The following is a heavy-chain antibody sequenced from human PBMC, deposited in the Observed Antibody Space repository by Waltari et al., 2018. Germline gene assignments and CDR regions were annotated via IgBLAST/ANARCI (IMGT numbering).Heavy chain of an antibody. V-gene: IGHV3-43D*04. CDR3: AKDIRDSSSWYVPDY. D-gene: IGHD6-13*01. Sequence: EVQLVESGGVVVQPGGSLRLSCAASGFTFDDYAMHWVRQAPGTGLEWVSTISWDGGSTYYADSVKGRFTISRDNSNNSLYLQMNSLRAEDTALYYCAKDIRDSSSWYVPDYWGQGTLVTVSS. CDR2: ISWDGGST. CDR1: GFTFDDYA. J-gene: IGHJ4*02.